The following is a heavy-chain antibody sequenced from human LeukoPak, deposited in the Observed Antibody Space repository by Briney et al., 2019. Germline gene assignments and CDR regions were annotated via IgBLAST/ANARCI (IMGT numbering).Heavy chain of an antibody. V-gene: IGHV3-66*01. CDR3: AREMFWGPGSYNYYYYGMDV. J-gene: IGHJ6*02. Sequence: GGSMSPCCAAAGCTVSSNYMSGGRQAPGKRLERVSVNYSGGSTYYADSVKSRFTSSGDNSKNTLYLQMNSLRAEGTAVYYCAREMFWGPGSYNYYYYGMDVWGQGTTVTVSS. CDR2: NYSGGST. CDR1: GCTVSSNY. D-gene: IGHD3-10*01.